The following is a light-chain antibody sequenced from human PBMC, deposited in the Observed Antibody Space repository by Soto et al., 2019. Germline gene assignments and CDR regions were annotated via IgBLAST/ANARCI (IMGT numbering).Light chain of an antibody. CDR3: QQSYSTPYT. V-gene: IGKV1-39*01. CDR1: QSISSY. CDR2: AAA. J-gene: IGKJ2*01. Sequence: DIQMTQSPSSLSASVGDRVTITCRASQSISSYLNWYQQKPWKAPKLLSYAAASLQSVVPSRFSGSGSGTDFTLTISSLQPEDFATYYCQQSYSTPYTFGQATKLEIK.